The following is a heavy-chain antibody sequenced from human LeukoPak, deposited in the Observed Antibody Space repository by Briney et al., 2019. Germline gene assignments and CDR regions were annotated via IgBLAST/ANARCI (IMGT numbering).Heavy chain of an antibody. CDR3: ARDTYFYYGSGSYPRPDY. J-gene: IGHJ4*02. CDR1: GGSISSSSYY. D-gene: IGHD3-10*01. CDR2: IYHSGST. V-gene: IGHV4-39*07. Sequence: AETLSLTCTVSGGSISSSSYYWGWIRQPPGKGLEWIGSIYHSGSTYYNPSLKSRVTISVDTSKYQFSLKLSSVTAADTAVYYCARDTYFYYGSGSYPRPDYWGQGTLVAVS.